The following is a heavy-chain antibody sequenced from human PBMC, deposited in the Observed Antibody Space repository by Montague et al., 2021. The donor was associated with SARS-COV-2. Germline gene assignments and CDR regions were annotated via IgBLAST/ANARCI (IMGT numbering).Heavy chain of an antibody. D-gene: IGHD3-9*01. CDR2: IYYSGST. V-gene: IGHV4-39*01. J-gene: IGHJ5*02. CDR3: ARRSYDILTGYSIPNWFDP. Sequence: SETLSLTCTVSGGSISSSSYYWGWIRQPPGKGLEWIGSIYYSGSTYYNPSLKSRVTISVDTSKNQFPLKLSSVTAADTAVYYCARRSYDILTGYSIPNWFDPWGQGTLVTVSS. CDR1: GGSISSSSYY.